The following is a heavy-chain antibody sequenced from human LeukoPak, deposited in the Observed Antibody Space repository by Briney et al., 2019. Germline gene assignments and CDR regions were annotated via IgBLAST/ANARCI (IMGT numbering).Heavy chain of an antibody. CDR2: MSANGDTT. CDR1: GFTFYNYA. CDR3: AKRSTQTTPSNYIYFYMDV. J-gene: IGHJ6*03. D-gene: IGHD4-11*01. Sequence: GGSLRLSCAASGFTFYNYAMTWVRQAPGRGLEWVAAMSANGDTTYYADSVRGRSTISRDNFKNTLYLEMNSLRAEGTAVYYCAKRSTQTTPSNYIYFYMDVWGKGTTVTVS. V-gene: IGHV3-23*01.